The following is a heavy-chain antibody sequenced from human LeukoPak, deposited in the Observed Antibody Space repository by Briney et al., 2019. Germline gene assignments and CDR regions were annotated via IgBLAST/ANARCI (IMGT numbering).Heavy chain of an antibody. J-gene: IGHJ5*02. CDR3: ARDSLWFGTTGFDP. V-gene: IGHV3-33*01. Sequence: GRSLRLSCAASGFTFSSYGMHWVRQAPGKGLEWVAVIRYDGSNKYYADSVKGRFTISRDNSKNTLYLQMNSLRAEDTAVYYCARDSLWFGTTGFDPWGQGTLVTVSS. D-gene: IGHD3-10*01. CDR1: GFTFSSYG. CDR2: IRYDGSNK.